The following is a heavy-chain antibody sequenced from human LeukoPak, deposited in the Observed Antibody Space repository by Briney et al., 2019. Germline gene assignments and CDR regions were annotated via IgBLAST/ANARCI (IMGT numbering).Heavy chain of an antibody. V-gene: IGHV4-34*01. CDR2: INHSGST. CDR1: GGSFSGYY. D-gene: IGHD2-2*01. CDR3: ARSAVLGYCSSTSCRNWFDP. Sequence: SETLSLTCAVYGGSFSGYYWSWIRQPPGKGLEWIGEINHSGSTNYNPSLKSRVTISVDTSKNQFSLKLSSVTAADTAVYYCARSAVLGYCSSTSCRNWFDPWGQGTLVTVSS. J-gene: IGHJ5*02.